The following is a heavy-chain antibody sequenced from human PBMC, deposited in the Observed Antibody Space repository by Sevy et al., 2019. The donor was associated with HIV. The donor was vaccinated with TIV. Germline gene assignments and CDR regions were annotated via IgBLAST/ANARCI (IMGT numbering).Heavy chain of an antibody. J-gene: IGHJ4*02. CDR3: AKDSILVAGHFDY. CDR1: GFTFSSYA. CDR2: FTGSGTNT. V-gene: IGHV3-23*01. D-gene: IGHD6-19*01. Sequence: GGSLRLSCAASGFTFSSYAMSWVRQDPGKGLEWVSSFTGSGTNTFYADSVKGRFTISRDNSKNTLYLQMNSLRAEDTAVYYCAKDSILVAGHFDYWGQGTLVTVSS.